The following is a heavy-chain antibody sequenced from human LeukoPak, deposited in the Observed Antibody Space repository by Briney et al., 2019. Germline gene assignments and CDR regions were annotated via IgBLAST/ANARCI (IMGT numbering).Heavy chain of an antibody. CDR3: AKDLLGKYYYDSSGSDY. Sequence: GGSLRLSCAASGFTFSSYGMSWVRQAPGKGLEWVSAISGSGGSTYYADSVKGRFTISRDNSKNTLYLQMNSLRAEDTAVYYCAKDLLGKYYYDSSGSDYWGQGTLVTVSS. CDR1: GFTFSSYG. D-gene: IGHD3-22*01. V-gene: IGHV3-23*01. CDR2: ISGSGGST. J-gene: IGHJ4*02.